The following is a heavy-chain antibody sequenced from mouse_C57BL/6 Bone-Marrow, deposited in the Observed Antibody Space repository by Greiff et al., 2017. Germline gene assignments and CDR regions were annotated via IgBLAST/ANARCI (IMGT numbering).Heavy chain of an antibody. CDR3: ARQGGGFDY. CDR2: ISPGGSYT. CDR1: GFTFSSYG. Sequence: EVMLVESGGDLVKPGGSLKLSCAASGFTFSSYGMSWVRQTPDKRLEWVATISPGGSYTYSPDSVKGRSTISKDDAKSTLYQQMSSLRSEDAAMYYCARQGGGFDYWGQGTTLTVSS. V-gene: IGHV5-6*01. J-gene: IGHJ2*01.